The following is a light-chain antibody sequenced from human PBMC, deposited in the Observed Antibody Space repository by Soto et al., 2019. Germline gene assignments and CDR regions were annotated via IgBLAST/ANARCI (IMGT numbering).Light chain of an antibody. CDR3: CSWAGNYTFI. Sequence: QSALTQPRSVSGSPGQSVTISCTGTSSDVGAYIYGSWYQQHPGKAPKVIIYDVTKRPSGIPGRFSGSKSGNTASLTISGLQDDDEAAYYCCSWAGNYTFIFGGGTKVTVL. CDR2: DVT. V-gene: IGLV2-11*01. CDR1: SSDVGAYIY. J-gene: IGLJ2*01.